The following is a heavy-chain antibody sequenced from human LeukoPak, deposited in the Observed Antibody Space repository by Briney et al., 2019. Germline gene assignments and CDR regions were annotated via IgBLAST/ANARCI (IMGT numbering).Heavy chain of an antibody. CDR2: ISYRGST. Sequence: SETLSLTCTVSGGSITSGGYYWSWIRQRPGKGLEWIGYISYRGSTYYNPSLQSRVTISVDTSKNHFSLKLSSVAAADTAVYFCARDSSSFYAMDVWGQGTTVTVSS. CDR3: ARDSSSFYAMDV. V-gene: IGHV4-31*03. D-gene: IGHD6-6*01. CDR1: GGSITSGGYY. J-gene: IGHJ6*02.